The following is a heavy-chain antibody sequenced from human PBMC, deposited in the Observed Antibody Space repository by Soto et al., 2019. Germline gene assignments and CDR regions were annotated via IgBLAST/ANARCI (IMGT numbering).Heavy chain of an antibody. D-gene: IGHD2-15*01. CDR2: IYYSGST. J-gene: IGHJ5*02. Sequence: LSLTCTVSGGSISSHYWSWIRQPPGKGLEWIGYIYYSGSTNYNPSLKSRVTISVDTSKNQFSLKLSSVTAADTAVYYCARDSLVCSGGSCYLNWFDPWGQGTLVTVSS. CDR1: GGSISSHY. V-gene: IGHV4-59*11. CDR3: ARDSLVCSGGSCYLNWFDP.